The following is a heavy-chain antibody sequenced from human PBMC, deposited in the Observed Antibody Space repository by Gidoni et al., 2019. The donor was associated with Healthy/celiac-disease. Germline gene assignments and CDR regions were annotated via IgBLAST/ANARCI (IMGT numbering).Heavy chain of an antibody. CDR3: ARDVGYSSGWYRVDY. Sequence: VQLVASGGGVVHPGRFLRLSCPASGFTFASYGMHWVLQAPGKGLAWVAVIWYDGSKKYYADSVKGRFTISRDNSKNTLYLQMSSLRAEDTAVYYCARDVGYSSGWYRVDYWGQGTLVTVSS. J-gene: IGHJ4*02. V-gene: IGHV3-33*01. CDR1: GFTFASYG. D-gene: IGHD6-19*01. CDR2: IWYDGSKK.